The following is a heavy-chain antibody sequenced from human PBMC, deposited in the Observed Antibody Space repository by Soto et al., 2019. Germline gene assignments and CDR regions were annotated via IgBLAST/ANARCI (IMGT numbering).Heavy chain of an antibody. CDR3: ARDTGGSFDY. V-gene: IGHV4-31*03. CDR2: IYYSGST. D-gene: IGHD2-15*01. J-gene: IGHJ4*02. Sequence: SETLSLTCTVSGGSISSGGYYWSWIRQHPGKGLEWIGYIYYSGSTYYNPSLKSRVTISVDTSKNQFSLKLSSVTAADTAVYYCARDTGGSFDYWGQGTLVTVSS. CDR1: GGSISSGGYY.